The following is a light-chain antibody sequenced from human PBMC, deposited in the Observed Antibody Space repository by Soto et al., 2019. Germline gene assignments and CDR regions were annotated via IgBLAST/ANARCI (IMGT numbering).Light chain of an antibody. CDR1: QSVKTS. J-gene: IGKJ1*01. CDR2: DAY. V-gene: IGKV3-11*01. CDR3: QQRSSWPPTWT. Sequence: IVLTQSPATLSLSPGDTATLSCRASQSVKTSVAWYQQKPGQPPRLLMSDAYNRATGTPARFSGGGFGTDLTLIIYGLEHENFALYYGQQRSSWPPTWTFGQGTKVEVK.